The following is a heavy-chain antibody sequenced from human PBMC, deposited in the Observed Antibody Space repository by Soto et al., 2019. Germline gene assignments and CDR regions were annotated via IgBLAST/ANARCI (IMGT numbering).Heavy chain of an antibody. CDR3: ARGGILVVTAPHLFDY. D-gene: IGHD2-2*01. J-gene: IGHJ4*02. CDR2: INAGNGNT. V-gene: IGHV1-3*01. Sequence: ASVKVSCKASGYTFTSYAMHWVRQAPGQRLEWMGWINAGNGNTKYSQKFQGRVTITRDTSASTAYMELSRLSSDDTAVYYCARGGILVVTAPHLFDYWGQVTLVTVSS. CDR1: GYTFTSYA.